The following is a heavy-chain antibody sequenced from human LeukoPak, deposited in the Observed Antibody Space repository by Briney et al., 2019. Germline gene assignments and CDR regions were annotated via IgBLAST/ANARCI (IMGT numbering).Heavy chain of an antibody. V-gene: IGHV3-30*18. CDR2: ISYGGSNK. D-gene: IGHD2-15*01. CDR1: GFTFSSYG. CDR3: AKDVGMIGYCSGGSCYAIDY. Sequence: GGSLRLSCAASGFTFSSYGMHWVRQAPGKGLEWVAVISYGGSNKFYADSVKGRFTISRDNSKNTLYLQMNSLRAEDTAVYHCAKDVGMIGYCSGGSCYAIDYWGQGTLVTVSS. J-gene: IGHJ4*02.